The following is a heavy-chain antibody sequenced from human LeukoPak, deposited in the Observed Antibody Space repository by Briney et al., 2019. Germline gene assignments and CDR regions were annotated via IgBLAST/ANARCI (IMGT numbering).Heavy chain of an antibody. V-gene: IGHV3-23*01. CDR3: AKDYYYDTPRIFDY. D-gene: IGHD3-22*01. J-gene: IGHJ4*02. Sequence: GGSLRLSCTVSGFTVSSNYMSWVRQAPGKGLEWVSAISGSGGSTYYADSVKGRFTISRDNSKNTLYLQMNSLRAEDTAVYYCAKDYYYDTPRIFDYWGQGTLVTVSS. CDR2: ISGSGGST. CDR1: GFTVSSNY.